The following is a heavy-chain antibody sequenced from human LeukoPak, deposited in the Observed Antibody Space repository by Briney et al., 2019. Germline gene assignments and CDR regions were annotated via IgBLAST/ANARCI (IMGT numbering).Heavy chain of an antibody. Sequence: PGGSLRLSCAASGFTFSSYWMSWVRQAPGKGLEWVANIEQDGSEKYYVDSVKGRFTISRDNAKNSLYLQMNSLRAEDTAVYYCARDLHYGDYVENWFDPWGQGTLVTVSS. CDR3: ARDLHYGDYVENWFDP. CDR2: IEQDGSEK. D-gene: IGHD4-17*01. CDR1: GFTFSSYW. V-gene: IGHV3-7*04. J-gene: IGHJ5*02.